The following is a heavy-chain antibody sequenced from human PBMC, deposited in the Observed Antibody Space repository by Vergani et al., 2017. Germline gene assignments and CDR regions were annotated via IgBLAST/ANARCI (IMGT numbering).Heavy chain of an antibody. D-gene: IGHD2-2*02. J-gene: IGHJ6*03. CDR3: AKDGCSSTSCYTRGYYYYYMDV. V-gene: IGHV3-23*01. Sequence: EVQLLESGGGLAQPGGSLRLSCAASGFTFSSYAMSWVRQAPGKGLEWVSAISGSGGSTYYADSVKGRFTISRDNSKNTLYLQMNSLRAEDTAVYYCAKDGCSSTSCYTRGYYYYYMDVWGKGTTVTVSS. CDR2: ISGSGGST. CDR1: GFTFSSYA.